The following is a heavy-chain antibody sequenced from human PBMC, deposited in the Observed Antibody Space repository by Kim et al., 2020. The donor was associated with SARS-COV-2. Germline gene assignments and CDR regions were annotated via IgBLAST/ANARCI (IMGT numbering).Heavy chain of an antibody. V-gene: IGHV3-74*01. CDR1: GFTFSSYW. CDR3: ARVLPGIAAAYGY. J-gene: IGHJ4*02. D-gene: IGHD6-13*01. CDR2: INSDGSST. Sequence: GGSLRLSCADSGFTFSSYWRNWVRQAPGKGLVWVSRINSDGSSTRYADSVKGRFTISRDNAKTTLYLQMNSLRAEDTAVYYCARVLPGIAAAYGYWGQGTLVTVSS.